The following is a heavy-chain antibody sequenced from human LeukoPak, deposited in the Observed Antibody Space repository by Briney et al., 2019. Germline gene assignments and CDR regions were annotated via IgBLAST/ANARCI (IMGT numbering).Heavy chain of an antibody. Sequence: GGSLGLSCAASGFTFSRNWMHWVRQAPGKGLVWVSRINSDGSTTSYADSVKGRFTISRDNAKNTLYLQMNSLRAEDTAVYYCARDEKSPGMDVWGQGTTVTVSS. V-gene: IGHV3-74*01. CDR1: GFTFSRNW. CDR3: ARDEKSPGMDV. CDR2: INSDGSTT. J-gene: IGHJ6*02.